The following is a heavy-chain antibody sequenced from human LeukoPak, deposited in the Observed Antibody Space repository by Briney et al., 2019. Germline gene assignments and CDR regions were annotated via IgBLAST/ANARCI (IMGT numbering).Heavy chain of an antibody. Sequence: SGTLSLTCAVSGGSISSSNWWSWFRQPPGKGLEWIGQIYHSGSTNYNPSLKSRVAISVDKSKNQFSLNLNSVTAADTAVYYCARAGQGYCTSASCYLSLDYWGQGTLVTVSS. CDR1: GGSISSSNW. V-gene: IGHV4-4*02. CDR2: IYHSGST. D-gene: IGHD2-2*01. CDR3: ARAGQGYCTSASCYLSLDY. J-gene: IGHJ4*02.